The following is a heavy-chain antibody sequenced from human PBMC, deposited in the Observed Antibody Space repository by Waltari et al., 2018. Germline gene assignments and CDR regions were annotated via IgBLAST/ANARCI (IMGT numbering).Heavy chain of an antibody. Sequence: QLQLQESGPGLVTPSETLSLTCSVSGASVSRSDNHWGWIRQPPGMGLEWIGHFFFSGNTYYNPSLKSRVTISADAPKNQFSLKVNFVTAADTAVYFCARPVVDGDFGIHFDYWCQGILVTVAS. CDR2: FFFSGNT. D-gene: IGHD4-17*01. CDR1: GASVSRSDNH. J-gene: IGHJ4*02. V-gene: IGHV4-39*01. CDR3: ARPVVDGDFGIHFDY.